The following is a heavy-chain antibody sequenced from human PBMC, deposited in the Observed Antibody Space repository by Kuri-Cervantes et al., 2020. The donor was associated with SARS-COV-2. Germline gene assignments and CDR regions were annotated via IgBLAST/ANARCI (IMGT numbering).Heavy chain of an antibody. CDR3: ARGHSALKRELLPFDY. D-gene: IGHD1-26*01. J-gene: IGHJ4*02. CDR1: GYTFTSYG. Sequence: ASAKVTCKASGYTFTSYGISWVRQDPGQGREWMGWISAYNGNTNYAQKRQGRVTMTTDTSTSTACMELRSLRSDDTAVYYCARGHSALKRELLPFDYWGQGTLVTVSS. V-gene: IGHV1-18*01. CDR2: ISAYNGNT.